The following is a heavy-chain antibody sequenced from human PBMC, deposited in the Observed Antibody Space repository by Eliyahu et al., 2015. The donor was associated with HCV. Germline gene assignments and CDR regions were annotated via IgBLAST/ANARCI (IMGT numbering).Heavy chain of an antibody. V-gene: IGHV3-23*01. CDR3: AKDLYDSSGYYYDY. CDR2: ISGSGGST. J-gene: IGHJ4*02. Sequence: EVQLLESGGGLVQXGGSLRLSXAASGFXFXSXAMSWVRQAPGKGLEWVSAISGSGGSTYYADSVKGRFTISRDNSKNTLYLQMNSLRAEDTAVYYCAKDLYDSSGYYYDYWGQGTLVTVSS. D-gene: IGHD3-22*01. CDR1: GFXFXSXA.